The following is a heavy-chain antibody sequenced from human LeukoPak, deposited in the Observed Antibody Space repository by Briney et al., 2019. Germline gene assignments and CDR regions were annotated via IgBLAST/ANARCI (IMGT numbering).Heavy chain of an antibody. CDR2: ITASGGNT. Sequence: PGGSLRLSCAASGFTFSSYAMGWFRQAPGKGLEWVSAITASGGNTYYADSVEGRFTISRDNSKNTLYLQVNSLRAEDTAVYYCAKGNGYSYGRYYFDYWGQGTLVTVSS. CDR3: AKGNGYSYGRYYFDY. V-gene: IGHV3-23*01. J-gene: IGHJ4*02. CDR1: GFTFSSYA. D-gene: IGHD5-18*01.